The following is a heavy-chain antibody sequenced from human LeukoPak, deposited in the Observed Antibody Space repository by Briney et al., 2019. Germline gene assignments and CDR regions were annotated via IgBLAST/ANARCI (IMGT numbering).Heavy chain of an antibody. CDR2: YNPNSGDT. J-gene: IGHJ4*02. D-gene: IGHD6-25*01. CDR1: GYIFTGQF. Sequence: ASVKVSCKASGYIFTGQFIHWVRQAPGQGLEWMGIYNPNSGDTTFSQRFQGRVTMTRDTSINTAYMELSRLTSDDTPVYYCARGGPRGNGFDYWGQGTLVRVSS. CDR3: ARGGPRGNGFDY. V-gene: IGHV1-2*02.